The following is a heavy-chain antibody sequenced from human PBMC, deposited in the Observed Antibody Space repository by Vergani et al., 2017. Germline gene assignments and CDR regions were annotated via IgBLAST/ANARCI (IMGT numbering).Heavy chain of an antibody. V-gene: IGHV1-2*02. CDR2: ISPKTGDT. Sequence: QVQLMQSGPVMKKPGGSMKVSCQASESTFSDYNIHWVRQAPGQGLQWLGWISPKTGDTDYLQRFQDRVTMTREASTKTVYLKMTRLTSDDTAIYYCAHSWNFGRRDWFDAWGPGTLVTVSS. CDR3: AHSWNFGRRDWFDA. CDR1: ESTFSDYN. D-gene: IGHD1-26*01. J-gene: IGHJ5*02.